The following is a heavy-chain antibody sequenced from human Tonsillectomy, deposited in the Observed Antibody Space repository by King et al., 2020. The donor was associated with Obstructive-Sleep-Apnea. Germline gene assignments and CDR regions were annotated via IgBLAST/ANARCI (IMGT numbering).Heavy chain of an antibody. J-gene: IGHJ4*02. CDR3: AKDKDSSGWYADY. CDR1: GFTFDDYA. V-gene: IGHV3-9*01. CDR2: ISWNSGSI. Sequence: VQLVESGGGLVQPGRSLRLSCVASGFTFDDYAMHWVRQAPGKGLEWVSGISWNSGSIGYVDSVKGRFTISRDNGKKSLYLQMNSLRVEDTALYYCAKDKDSSGWYADYWGQGTLVTVSS. D-gene: IGHD6-19*01.